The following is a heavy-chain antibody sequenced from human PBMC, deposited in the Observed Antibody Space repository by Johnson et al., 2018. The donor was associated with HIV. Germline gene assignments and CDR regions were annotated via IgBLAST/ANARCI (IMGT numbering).Heavy chain of an antibody. V-gene: IGHV3-30*02. D-gene: IGHD3-3*01. Sequence: QVQLVESGGGVVQPGGSLRLSCAASGFTFSSYGMHWVRQAPGKGLEWVAFISFDGSNKYFGDSVEGRFTISRDNSKNTLYLQMNSLRAEDTALYYCAKMYYDFWSGYFGAFDIWGQGTMVTVSS. CDR2: ISFDGSNK. J-gene: IGHJ3*02. CDR3: AKMYYDFWSGYFGAFDI. CDR1: GFTFSSYG.